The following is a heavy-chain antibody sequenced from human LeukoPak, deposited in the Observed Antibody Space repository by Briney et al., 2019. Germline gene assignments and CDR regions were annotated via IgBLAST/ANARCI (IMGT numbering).Heavy chain of an antibody. J-gene: IGHJ4*02. V-gene: IGHV3-30*18. CDR1: GFTFSSYG. CDR2: ISYDGSNK. CDR3: AKDDYGDYFDY. Sequence: AGGSLRLSCAASGFTFSSYGMHWVRKAPGKGLEWVAVISYDGSNKYYADSVKGRFTISRDNSKNTLYLRMNSLRAEDTAVYYCAKDDYGDYFDYWGQGTLVTVSS. D-gene: IGHD4-17*01.